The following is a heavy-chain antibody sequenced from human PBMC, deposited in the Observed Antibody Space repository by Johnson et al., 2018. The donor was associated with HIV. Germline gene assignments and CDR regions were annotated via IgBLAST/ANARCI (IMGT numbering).Heavy chain of an antibody. V-gene: IGHV3-30*03. CDR1: GFTFSDYG. D-gene: IGHD1-1*01. CDR3: ARGGNEIDAFDI. J-gene: IGHJ3*02. Sequence: VQLVESGGGVVQPGRSLRLACAASGFTFSDYGIHWVRQAPGKGLEWVAVISYDGSNKYYADSVKGRFTISRDNSKNTLYLQMNSLRAEDTAVYYCARGGNEIDAFDIWGQGTMVTVSS. CDR2: ISYDGSNK.